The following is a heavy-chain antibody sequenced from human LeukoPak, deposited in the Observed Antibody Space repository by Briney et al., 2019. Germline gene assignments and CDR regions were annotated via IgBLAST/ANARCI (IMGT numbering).Heavy chain of an antibody. CDR2: ISYDGSNK. CDR1: GFTFSSYA. CDR3: AKSHTAMVTDVLDFDY. Sequence: GGSLRLSCAASGFTFSSYAMHWVRQAPGKGLEWVAVISYDGSNKYYADSVKGRFTISRDNSKNTLYLQMNSLRAEDTAVYYCAKSHTAMVTDVLDFDYWGQGTLVTVSS. V-gene: IGHV3-30*04. D-gene: IGHD5-18*01. J-gene: IGHJ4*02.